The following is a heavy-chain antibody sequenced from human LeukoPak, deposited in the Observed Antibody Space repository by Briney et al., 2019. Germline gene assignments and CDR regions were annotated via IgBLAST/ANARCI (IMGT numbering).Heavy chain of an antibody. CDR2: IYTSGST. J-gene: IGHJ6*03. D-gene: IGHD3-22*01. Sequence: SETLSLTCTVSGGSIGSGSYYWNWIRQPAGKGLEWIGRIYTSGSTNYNPSLKSRVTISVDTSKNQFSLKLSSVTAADTAVYYCARVSVYYHSGGYSPELYMDVWGKGTTVTVSS. CDR1: GGSIGSGSYY. CDR3: ARVSVYYHSGGYSPELYMDV. V-gene: IGHV4-61*02.